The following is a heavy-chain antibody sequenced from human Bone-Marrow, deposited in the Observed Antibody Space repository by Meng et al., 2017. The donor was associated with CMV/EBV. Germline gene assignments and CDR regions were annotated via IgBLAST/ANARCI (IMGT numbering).Heavy chain of an antibody. CDR2: ISGSGGST. J-gene: IGHJ4*02. CDR1: GFTFSSYA. Sequence: GESLKIYCAASGFTFSSYAMSWVRQAPGKGLEWVSAISGSGGSTYYADSVKGRFTISRDNSKNTLYLQMNSLRAEDTAVYYCAKGKGGALGYCSSTSCPEYYFDYWGQGTLVTVSS. CDR3: AKGKGGALGYCSSTSCPEYYFDY. D-gene: IGHD2-2*01. V-gene: IGHV3-23*01.